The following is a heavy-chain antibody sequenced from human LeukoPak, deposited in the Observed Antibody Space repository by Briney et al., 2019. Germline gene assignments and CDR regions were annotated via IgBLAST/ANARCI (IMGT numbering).Heavy chain of an antibody. V-gene: IGHV4-34*01. CDR3: ARDSGSSSWYYFDY. D-gene: IGHD6-13*01. Sequence: SETLSLTCAVYGGSFSGYYWSWIRQPPGKGLEWIGEINHSGSTNYNPSLKSRVTISVDTSKNQFSLQLNSVTPEDTAVYYCARDSGSSSWYYFDYWGQGTLVTVSS. J-gene: IGHJ4*02. CDR1: GGSFSGYY. CDR2: INHSGST.